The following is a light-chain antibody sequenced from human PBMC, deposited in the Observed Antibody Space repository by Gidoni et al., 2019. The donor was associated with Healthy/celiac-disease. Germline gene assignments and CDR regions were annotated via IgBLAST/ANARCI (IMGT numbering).Light chain of an antibody. CDR3: QQYNSYSPT. CDR1: PSISSW. J-gene: IGKJ1*01. CDR2: DAS. Sequence: DIQMTQSPSTLSASVGDRVTITCRAIPSISSWLAWYQQKPGKAPKLRIYDASSLESGVPSRFSGSGSGTEFTLTISSLQPDDFATYYCQQYNSYSPTFXXXTKVEIK. V-gene: IGKV1-5*01.